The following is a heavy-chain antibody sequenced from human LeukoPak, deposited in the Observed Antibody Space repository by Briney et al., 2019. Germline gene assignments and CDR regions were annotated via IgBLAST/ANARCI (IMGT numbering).Heavy chain of an antibody. V-gene: IGHV4-59*01. D-gene: IGHD1-1*01. CDR3: ARDRGSYYAFDI. CDR2: FYYVGST. Sequence: SETLSLTCTVSGGSINKYYWSWLRQPPGKGLEWIGYFYYVGSTNSNPSLKSRVTISMDTSKSQVSLKLSSMTAADTAMYYCARDRGSYYAFDIWGQGTMVTVSS. J-gene: IGHJ3*02. CDR1: GGSINKYY.